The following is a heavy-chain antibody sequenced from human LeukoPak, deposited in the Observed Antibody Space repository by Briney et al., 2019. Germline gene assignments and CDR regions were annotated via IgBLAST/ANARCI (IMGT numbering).Heavy chain of an antibody. CDR1: GFTFSSYW. J-gene: IGHJ4*02. V-gene: IGHV3-74*01. CDR3: ATSRTFDY. CDR2: INSDGSST. Sequence: PGGSLRLSCAASGFTFSSYWMHWVRQAPGKGLVWVSRINSDGSSTSYADSVKGRFTIYRNNDKNTLYLQMNSLRAEDKAVYYCATSRTFDYWGQGTLVTVSS.